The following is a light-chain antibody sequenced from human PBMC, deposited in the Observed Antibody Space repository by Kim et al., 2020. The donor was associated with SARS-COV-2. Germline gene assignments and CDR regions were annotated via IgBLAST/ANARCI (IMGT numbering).Light chain of an antibody. CDR2: GAS. CDR1: QSVSSSY. V-gene: IGKV3-20*01. CDR3: HQYISSPYT. J-gene: IGKJ2*01. Sequence: EIVLTQSPATLSLSPGERATLSCRASQSVSSSYLAWYQHKPGQAPRLLIYGASSRATGIPDRFSGSGSGTDFTLTISRLEPEDFAVYYCHQYISSPYTFGQGTKLEI.